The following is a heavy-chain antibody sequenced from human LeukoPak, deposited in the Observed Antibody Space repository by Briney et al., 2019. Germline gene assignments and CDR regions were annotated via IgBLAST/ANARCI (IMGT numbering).Heavy chain of an antibody. Sequence: PGGSLRLSCAASGFTFSSYWMHWVRQAPGKGLEWVSAISGSGGSTYYADSVKGRFTISRDNSKNTLYLQMNSLRAEDTAVYYCATGGGYNHGDFDYWGQGTLVTVSS. D-gene: IGHD5-24*01. J-gene: IGHJ4*02. V-gene: IGHV3-23*01. CDR3: ATGGGYNHGDFDY. CDR1: GFTFSSYW. CDR2: ISGSGGST.